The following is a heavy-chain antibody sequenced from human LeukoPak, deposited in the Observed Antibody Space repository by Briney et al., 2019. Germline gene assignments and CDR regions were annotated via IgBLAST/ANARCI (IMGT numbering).Heavy chain of an antibody. CDR2: MNPNSGNT. D-gene: IGHD1-26*01. V-gene: IGHV1-8*01. CDR1: GYTFTSYD. J-gene: IGHJ6*03. Sequence: ASVKVSCKASGYTFTSYDINWVRQATGQGLEWMGWMNPNSGNTGYAQKFQGRVTITRNTSISTAYMELSSLRSEDTAVYYCARARWELPFYYYMDVWGKGTTVTISS. CDR3: ARARWELPFYYYMDV.